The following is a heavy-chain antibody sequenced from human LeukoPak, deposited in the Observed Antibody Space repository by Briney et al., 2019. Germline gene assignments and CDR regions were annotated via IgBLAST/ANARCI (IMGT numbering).Heavy chain of an antibody. V-gene: IGHV3-74*01. CDR3: ARGNGMGRFDP. D-gene: IGHD1-14*01. CDR1: GFTCSNYW. J-gene: IGHJ5*02. Sequence: GGSLRLSCAASGFTCSNYWMHWVRQAPGKGLVWVSRITTDGSITSCADSVKGRFTISRDNAKNTVYLQMNSLRAEDTAVYYCARGNGMGRFDPWGPGTLVTVSS. CDR2: ITTDGSIT.